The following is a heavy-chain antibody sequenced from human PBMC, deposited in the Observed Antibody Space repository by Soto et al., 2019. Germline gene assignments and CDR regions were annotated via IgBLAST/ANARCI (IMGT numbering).Heavy chain of an antibody. J-gene: IGHJ4*02. Sequence: XESLSLPCTVSGGSFKSGRYCWSWVRLPPGKVLEWIGCVFHTGRTSYNPSLKSRVSISMDTSKNQFSLDLDSVTAADTAVYFCARDFEYFDSWGQGTPVTVSS. D-gene: IGHD3-9*01. CDR1: GGSFKSGRYC. CDR2: VFHTGRT. V-gene: IGHV4-61*01. CDR3: ARDFEYFDS.